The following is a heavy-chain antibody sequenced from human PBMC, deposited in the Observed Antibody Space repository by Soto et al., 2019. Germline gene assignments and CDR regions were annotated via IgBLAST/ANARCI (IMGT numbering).Heavy chain of an antibody. CDR1: GFTVTSNG. CDR2: ISPNSQGI. J-gene: IGHJ4*02. V-gene: IGHV3-23*01. Sequence: PGGSLRLSCGVSGFTVTSNGVSWVRQAPGKGLGWVSAISPNSQGIWYADSVKGRFTISRDISRNTVFLQMDSLRAEDTAVYYCEKDRQYPRDYFHYWGQGTLVTVSS. CDR3: EKDRQYPRDYFHY. D-gene: IGHD4-4*01.